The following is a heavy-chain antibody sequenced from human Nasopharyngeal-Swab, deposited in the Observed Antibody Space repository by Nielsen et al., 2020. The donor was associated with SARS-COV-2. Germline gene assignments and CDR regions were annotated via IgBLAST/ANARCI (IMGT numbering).Heavy chain of an antibody. V-gene: IGHV3-49*04. CDR2: IRSKAYGGTT. CDR1: GFTFGDYA. CDR3: TRDGMYSSSWYHRGLGVY. J-gene: IGHJ4*02. D-gene: IGHD6-13*01. Sequence: GESLKISCTASGFTFGDYAMSWVRQAPGKGLEWVGFIRSKAYGGTTEYAASVKGRFTISRDDSKSIAYLQMNSLKTEDTAVYYCTRDGMYSSSWYHRGLGVYWGQGTLVTVSS.